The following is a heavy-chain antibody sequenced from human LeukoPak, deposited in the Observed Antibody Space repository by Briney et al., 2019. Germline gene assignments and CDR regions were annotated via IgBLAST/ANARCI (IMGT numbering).Heavy chain of an antibody. CDR1: GFSVNNNY. J-gene: IGHJ6*02. V-gene: IGHV3-66*01. CDR3: AKTPRWTPGGMDV. Sequence: GGSLRLSCAVFGFSVNNNYMSWVRQAPGKGLEWVSVIYSIGITFYADSVKGRFIISRDNSKNSLHLQMNSLRAEDTAVYYCAKTPRWTPGGMDVWGQGTTVTVSS. D-gene: IGHD4-23*01. CDR2: IYSIGIT.